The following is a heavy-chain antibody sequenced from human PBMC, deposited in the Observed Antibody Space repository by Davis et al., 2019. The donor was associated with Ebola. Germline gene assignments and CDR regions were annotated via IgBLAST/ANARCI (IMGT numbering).Heavy chain of an antibody. CDR3: ARGLQTRWRVGWGMDV. CDR1: GFTVSSNY. D-gene: IGHD3-16*01. V-gene: IGHV3-53*01. J-gene: IGHJ6*02. CDR2: IYSGGST. Sequence: GGSLRLSFAASGFTVSSNYMSWVRQAPGKGLEWVSVIYSGGSTYYADSVKGRFTISRHKSKNTLYLQMSSLRAEDTAVYYCARGLQTRWRVGWGMDVWGQGTTVTVSS.